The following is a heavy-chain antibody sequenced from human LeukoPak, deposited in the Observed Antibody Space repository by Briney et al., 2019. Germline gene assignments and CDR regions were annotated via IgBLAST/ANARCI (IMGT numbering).Heavy chain of an antibody. CDR3: ARGPRRFGY. CDR1: GGSFSGYY. V-gene: IGHV4-34*01. J-gene: IGHJ4*02. CDR2: INHSGST. Sequence: PETLSLTCAVYGGSFSGYYWSWIRQPPGKGLEWIGEINHSGSTNYNPSLKSRVTISVDTSKNQFSLKLSSVTAADTAVYYCARGPRRFGYWGQGTLVTVSS.